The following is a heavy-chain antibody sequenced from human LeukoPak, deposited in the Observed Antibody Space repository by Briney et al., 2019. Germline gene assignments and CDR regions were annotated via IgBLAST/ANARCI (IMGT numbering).Heavy chain of an antibody. D-gene: IGHD6-13*01. CDR1: GFTFDDYG. CDR2: INWNGGST. Sequence: GGSLRLSCAASGFTFDDYGMSWVRQAPGKGLEWVSGINWNGGSTGYADSGKGRFTISRDNAKNSLYLQMNSLRAEDTALYYCARVGYSSSWSYYFDYWGQGTLVTVSS. CDR3: ARVGYSSSWSYYFDY. J-gene: IGHJ4*02. V-gene: IGHV3-20*04.